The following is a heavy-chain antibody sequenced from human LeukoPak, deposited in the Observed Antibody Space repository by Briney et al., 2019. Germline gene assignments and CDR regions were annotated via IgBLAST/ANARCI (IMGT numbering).Heavy chain of an antibody. CDR3: ARAHDYYYYMDV. V-gene: IGHV4-39*07. CDR2: IYYSGST. Sequence: SETLSLTCNVAGGSISSSSYYWGWLRQPPEKGLEWIGYIYYSGSTNYNPSLKSRVTISVDTSKNQFSLKLSSVTAADTAVYYCARAHDYYYYMDVWGKGTTVTVSS. CDR1: GGSISSSSYY. J-gene: IGHJ6*03.